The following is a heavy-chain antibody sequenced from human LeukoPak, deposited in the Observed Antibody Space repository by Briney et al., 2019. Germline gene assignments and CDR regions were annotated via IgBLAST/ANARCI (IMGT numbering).Heavy chain of an antibody. CDR3: EKKVGDLNEVAFDI. Sequence: PGGPLRPPCAASEFTFKNYAMSWVPQAPGKALNWLSAFSDNGAYTWYADSFRGHFSIPRDNSKPTLYLQVNSLRAEDLAVSNCEKKVGDLNEVAFDIWGQGTMVSVSS. CDR2: FSDNGAYT. CDR1: EFTFKNYA. D-gene: IGHD2-21*02. J-gene: IGHJ3*02. V-gene: IGHV3-23*01.